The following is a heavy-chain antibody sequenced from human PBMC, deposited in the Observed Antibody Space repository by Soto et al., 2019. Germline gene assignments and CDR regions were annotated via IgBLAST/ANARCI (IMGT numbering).Heavy chain of an antibody. CDR3: ARELIAARHDYYGMDV. Sequence: GGSLRLSCAASGFTFSSYSMNWVRQAPGKGLEWVSSISSSSSYIYYADSVKGRFTISRDNAKNSLYLQMNSLRAEDTAVYYCARELIAARHDYYGMDVWGQGTTLTVSS. CDR1: GFTFSSYS. J-gene: IGHJ6*02. CDR2: ISSSSSYI. V-gene: IGHV3-21*01. D-gene: IGHD6-6*01.